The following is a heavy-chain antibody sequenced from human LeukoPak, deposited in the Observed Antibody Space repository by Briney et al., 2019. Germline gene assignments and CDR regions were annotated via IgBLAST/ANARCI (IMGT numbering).Heavy chain of an antibody. CDR1: GFTFSNYN. D-gene: IGHD3-22*01. Sequence: PGGSLRLSCAASGFTFSNYNMNWVRQAPGKGLEWVSCISSSSSTIYYADSMKGRFTISRDNSKNTLYLQMNSLRAEDTAVYYCAKEETYYYDSSGYTLDYWGQGTLVTVSS. CDR2: ISSSSSTI. V-gene: IGHV3-48*01. CDR3: AKEETYYYDSSGYTLDY. J-gene: IGHJ4*02.